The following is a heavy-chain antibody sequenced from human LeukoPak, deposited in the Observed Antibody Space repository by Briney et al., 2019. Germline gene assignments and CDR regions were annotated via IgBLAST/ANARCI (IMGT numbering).Heavy chain of an antibody. J-gene: IGHJ4*02. D-gene: IGHD3-10*01. Sequence: GGSLRLSCADSGFTFSSYWMHWVRQAPGKGLVWVSRINPDGSSTYYADSVKGRFTISRDNSKNTLYLQMDSLKTEDTAVCYCTGNYYGSGSYADFDYWGQGTLVTVSS. CDR1: GFTFSSYW. V-gene: IGHV3-74*01. CDR2: INPDGSST. CDR3: TGNYYGSGSYADFDY.